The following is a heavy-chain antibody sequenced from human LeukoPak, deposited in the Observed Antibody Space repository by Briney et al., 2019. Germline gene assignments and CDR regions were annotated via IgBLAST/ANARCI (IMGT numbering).Heavy chain of an antibody. CDR3: ARDLDIVATILDY. V-gene: IGHV1-69*06. CDR1: GGTFSSYA. CDR2: IIPIFGTA. J-gene: IGHJ4*02. D-gene: IGHD5-12*01. Sequence: ASVKVSCKASGGTFSSYAISWVRQAPGQGLEWMGGIIPIFGTANYAQKFQGRVTITADKSTSTAYMELSSLRSDDTAVYYCARDLDIVATILDYWGQGTLVTVSS.